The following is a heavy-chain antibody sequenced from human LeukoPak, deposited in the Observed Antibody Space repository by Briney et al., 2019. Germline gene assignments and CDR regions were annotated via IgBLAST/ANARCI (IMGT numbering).Heavy chain of an antibody. CDR1: GYTFSNYD. CDR3: ARGTTRNYGDFDY. Sequence: EASVKVSCKASGYTFSNYDINWVRQVTGQGLEWMGWMNPDSGNTGYAQRFQGRVTLTRNPSISIAYMEVSSLRSEDTAVYFCARGTTRNYGDFDYWGQGTLVTVSS. D-gene: IGHD3-10*01. J-gene: IGHJ4*02. V-gene: IGHV1-8*01. CDR2: MNPDSGNT.